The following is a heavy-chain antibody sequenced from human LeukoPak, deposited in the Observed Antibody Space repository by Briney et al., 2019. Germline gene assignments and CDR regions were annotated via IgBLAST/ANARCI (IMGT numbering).Heavy chain of an antibody. D-gene: IGHD4-23*01. CDR2: IYYSGST. V-gene: IGHV4-59*08. J-gene: IGHJ4*02. CDR1: GVSISPYY. Sequence: SETLSLTCTVSGVSISPYYWSWIRQPPGKGLEWIGYIYYSGSTNYNPSLKSRVTISVDTSKNQFSLKLSSVTAADTAVYYCARLGGHAPESGYWGQGNLVTVSS. CDR3: ARLGGHAPESGY.